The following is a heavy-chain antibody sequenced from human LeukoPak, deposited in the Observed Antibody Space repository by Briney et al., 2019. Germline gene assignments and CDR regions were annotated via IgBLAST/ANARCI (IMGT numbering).Heavy chain of an antibody. CDR2: IYYSGST. V-gene: IGHV4-31*03. J-gene: IGHJ4*02. CDR3: ARERSGYPYYFDY. CDR1: GGPISSGGYY. Sequence: SETLSLTCTVSGGPISSGGYYWSWIRQHPGKGLEWIGYIYYSGSTYYNPSLKSRVTISVDTSKNQFSLKLSSVTAADTAVYYCARERSGYPYYFDYWGQGALVTVSP. D-gene: IGHD3-3*01.